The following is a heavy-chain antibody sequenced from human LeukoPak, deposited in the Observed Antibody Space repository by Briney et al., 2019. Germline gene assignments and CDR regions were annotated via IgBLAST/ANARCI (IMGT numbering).Heavy chain of an antibody. J-gene: IGHJ4*02. CDR3: AKTEAPAAIRAGSDY. Sequence: GGSLRLSCAASGFTFSNYGMSWVRQAPGKGLEWVSTISGSGSAAYNAGSVKGRFTTSRDNSNNTLYLQMNSLRAEDTAVYYCAKTEAPAAIRAGSDYWGQGTLVTVSS. D-gene: IGHD2-2*02. V-gene: IGHV3-23*01. CDR2: ISGSGSAA. CDR1: GFTFSNYG.